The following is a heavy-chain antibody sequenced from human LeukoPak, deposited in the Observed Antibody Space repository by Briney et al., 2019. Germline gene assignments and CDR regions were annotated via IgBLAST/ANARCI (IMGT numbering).Heavy chain of an antibody. CDR3: APLAVAGDFLGS. CDR1: GFTFTTYG. V-gene: IGHV3-23*01. CDR2: ISVTGDNS. J-gene: IGHJ4*02. D-gene: IGHD6-19*01. Sequence: GGSLRLSCAASGFTFTTYGMSWVRQAPGKGLEWVSGISVTGDNSDYADSVKGRFTISRDNSKNTLFLQMNSLRPEDTAVYYCAPLAVAGDFLGSWGQGTLVTVSS.